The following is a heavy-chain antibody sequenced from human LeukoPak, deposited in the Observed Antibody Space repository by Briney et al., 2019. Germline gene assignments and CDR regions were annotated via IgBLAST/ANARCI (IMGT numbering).Heavy chain of an antibody. Sequence: SETLSLTCTVSGGSISSSSYYWGWIRQPPGKGLEWIGSIYYSGSTYYNPSLKSRVTISVDTSKNQFSLKLSSVTAADTAVYYCARYYYDSSGYYSSWYFDLWGRGTLVTVSS. D-gene: IGHD3-22*01. CDR3: ARYYYDSSGYYSSWYFDL. J-gene: IGHJ2*01. V-gene: IGHV4-39*07. CDR1: GGSISSSSYY. CDR2: IYYSGST.